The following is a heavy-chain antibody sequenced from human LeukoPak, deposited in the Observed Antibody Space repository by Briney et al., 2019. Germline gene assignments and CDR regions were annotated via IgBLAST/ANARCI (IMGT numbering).Heavy chain of an antibody. CDR1: GYSFTSYW. D-gene: IGHD3-22*01. V-gene: IGHV5-51*01. Sequence: GESLKISCKGSGYSFTSYWIGWVRQMPGKGLEWMGIIYPGDSDTRYSPSFQGQVTISADKSISTAYLQWSSLKASDTAMYYCARGYYDSSGYYFDAFVIWGQGTMVTVSS. CDR3: ARGYYDSSGYYFDAFVI. CDR2: IYPGDSDT. J-gene: IGHJ3*02.